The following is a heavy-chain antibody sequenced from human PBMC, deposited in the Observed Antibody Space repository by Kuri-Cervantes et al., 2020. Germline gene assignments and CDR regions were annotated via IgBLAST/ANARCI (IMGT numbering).Heavy chain of an antibody. CDR3: ARVGYGKNYYFYYMDV. D-gene: IGHD4-17*01. CDR1: GGSFSGYY. CDR2: INHSGST. V-gene: IGHV4-34*01. Sequence: SETLSLTCAVYGGSFSGYYWSWIRQPPGKGLEWIGEINHSGSTNYNPSLKSRVTISVDTSKNQFSLKLSSVTAADTAVYYCARVGYGKNYYFYYMDVWGNGTTVTVSS. J-gene: IGHJ6*03.